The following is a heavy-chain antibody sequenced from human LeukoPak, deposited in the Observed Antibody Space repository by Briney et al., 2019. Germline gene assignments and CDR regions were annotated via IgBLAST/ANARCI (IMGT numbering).Heavy chain of an antibody. J-gene: IGHJ4*02. D-gene: IGHD6-19*01. V-gene: IGHV3-48*01. CDR3: VRDTPYSSGWSDY. CDR2: ISSFSGTI. CDR1: GLTFSFYS. Sequence: GGSLRLSCAASGLTFSFYSMNWVRQAPGKGLEWVSYISSFSGTINYAESVKGRFTISRDNAKNSLYLQMNSLRADDTAVYYCVRDTPYSSGWSDYWGQGTLVTVSS.